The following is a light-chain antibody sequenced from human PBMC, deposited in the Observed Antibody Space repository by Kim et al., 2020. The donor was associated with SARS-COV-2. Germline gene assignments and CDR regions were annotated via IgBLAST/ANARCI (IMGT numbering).Light chain of an antibody. CDR2: RAS. CDR3: QQYYYWRT. J-gene: IGKJ2*01. V-gene: IGKV3-15*01. Sequence: LFGSPGEGVGLSGRASPNVWTNLAWYQPKPGQPPRLLVYRASTRATGVPARFSGSGSETEFTLTISSLQSEDVAVYYCQQYYYWRTFGQGTKLEI. CDR1: PNVWTN.